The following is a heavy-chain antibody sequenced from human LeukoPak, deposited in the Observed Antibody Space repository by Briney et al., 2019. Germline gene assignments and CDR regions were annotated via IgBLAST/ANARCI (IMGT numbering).Heavy chain of an antibody. D-gene: IGHD3-10*01. V-gene: IGHV1-69*06. Sequence: SVKVSCKASGGTFSSYAISWVRPAPGQGLEWMGRIIPIFGTANYAQKFQGRVTITADKSTSTAYMELSSLRSEDTAVYYCARDRPPVRGVIFYFDYWGQGTLVTVSS. J-gene: IGHJ4*02. CDR1: GGTFSSYA. CDR3: ARDRPPVRGVIFYFDY. CDR2: IIPIFGTA.